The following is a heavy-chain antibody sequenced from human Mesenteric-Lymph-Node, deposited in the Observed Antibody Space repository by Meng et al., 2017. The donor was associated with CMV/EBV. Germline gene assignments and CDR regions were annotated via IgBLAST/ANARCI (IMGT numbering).Heavy chain of an antibody. CDR3: ARRDFDGNVDY. J-gene: IGHJ4*02. CDR2: VDPSDSYA. CDR1: GYSCTNYW. Sequence: SCQASGYSCTNYWITWVRQVPGKGLEWMEKVDPSDSYAHYSPSFQGHVTFSVDKSFTTAYLQWSSLRASDSAMYFCARRDFDGNVDYWGQGTLVTVSS. D-gene: IGHD4-23*01. V-gene: IGHV5-10-1*01.